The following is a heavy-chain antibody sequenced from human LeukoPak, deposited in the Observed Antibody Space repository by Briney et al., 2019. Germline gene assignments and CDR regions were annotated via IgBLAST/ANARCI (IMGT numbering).Heavy chain of an antibody. Sequence: SETLSLTRTVSGGSISSYYWSWIRQPPGKGLEWIGYIYYSGSTNYNPSLKSRVTISVDTSKNQFSLKLSSVTAADTAVYYCARQRYDYVWGSYRPFDYWGQGTLVTVSS. V-gene: IGHV4-59*08. CDR1: GGSISSYY. D-gene: IGHD3-16*02. CDR2: IYYSGST. J-gene: IGHJ4*02. CDR3: ARQRYDYVWGSYRPFDY.